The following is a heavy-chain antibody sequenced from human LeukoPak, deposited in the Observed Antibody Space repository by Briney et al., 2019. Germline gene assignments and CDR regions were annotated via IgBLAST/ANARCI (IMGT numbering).Heavy chain of an antibody. CDR2: ISFDATKA. D-gene: IGHD1-26*01. CDR3: ARGRGATKKY. V-gene: IGHV3-30*04. J-gene: IGHJ4*02. CDR1: GFTFSRYA. Sequence: GGSLRLSCVASGFTFSRYALHWVRQAPGKGLEWVAVISFDATKAYYADAVKGRFSISRGNSNSTLFLQMNSLRENDTAVYHCARGRGATKKYWGQGTLVTVSS.